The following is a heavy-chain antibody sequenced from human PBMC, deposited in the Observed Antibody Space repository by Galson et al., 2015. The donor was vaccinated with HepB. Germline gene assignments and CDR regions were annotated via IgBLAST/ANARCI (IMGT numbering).Heavy chain of an antibody. Sequence: SLRLSCAASGFTFSTYDMHWVRQAPGKGLGWVAVIWYDGSEYYVDSVKGQFTISRDNSKNTLYLQMNSLRAEDTAVYYCARDGRITMVRGVIDYWGQGTLVTVSS. CDR2: IWYDGSE. D-gene: IGHD3-10*01. CDR3: ARDGRITMVRGVIDY. CDR1: GFTFSTYD. V-gene: IGHV3-33*01. J-gene: IGHJ4*02.